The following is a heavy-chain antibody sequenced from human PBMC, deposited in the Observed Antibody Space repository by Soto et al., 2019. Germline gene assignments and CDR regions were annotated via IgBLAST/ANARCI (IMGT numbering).Heavy chain of an antibody. CDR3: VIVYGAERSGFDH. D-gene: IGHD6-25*01. CDR2: IYPGDSEA. CDR1: GYNFTRNW. V-gene: IGHV5-51*01. Sequence: GESLKISCRGTGYNFTRNWIGWVRQMPGKGLEWMGIIYPGDSEARYCPSFQGQVTISVDKSKNTAYLHWSSLKASDTAIYYCVIVYGAERSGFDHWGPGTPVTVSS. J-gene: IGHJ4*03.